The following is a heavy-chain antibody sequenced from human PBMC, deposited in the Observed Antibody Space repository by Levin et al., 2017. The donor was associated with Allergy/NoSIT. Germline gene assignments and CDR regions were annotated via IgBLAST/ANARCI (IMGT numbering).Heavy chain of an antibody. CDR3: SRRLDY. CDR1: GFTFSSSW. CDR2: IKYDGSEK. J-gene: IGHJ4*02. V-gene: IGHV3-7*04. Sequence: GGSLRLSCAASGFTFSSSWMDWVRQTPGKGLEWVANIKYDGSEKYYVDSVKGRFTISRDNAKNSMYLQMSSLRDEDTAVYYCSRRLDYWGQGTLVTVSS.